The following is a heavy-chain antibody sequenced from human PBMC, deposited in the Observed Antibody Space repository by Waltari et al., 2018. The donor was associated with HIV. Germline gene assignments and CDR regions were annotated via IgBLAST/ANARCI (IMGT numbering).Heavy chain of an antibody. J-gene: IGHJ4*02. V-gene: IGHV4-39*01. CDR1: GGSIISTVYY. CDR3: APRDYGDYQFDY. Sequence: QLQLPESGPGLVKPSETLSLPCTVSGGSIISTVYYWGWLRQPPGKGLEWLGSVYYSGSTYYNPSLKSRVTISVDTSKNQFYLRLRSVTAADTAVYYCAPRDYGDYQFDYWGRGTLVTVSS. D-gene: IGHD4-17*01. CDR2: VYYSGST.